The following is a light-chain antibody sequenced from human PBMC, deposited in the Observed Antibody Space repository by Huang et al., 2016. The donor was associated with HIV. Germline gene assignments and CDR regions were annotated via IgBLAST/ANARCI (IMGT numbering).Light chain of an antibody. CDR2: GAS. V-gene: IGKV3-20*01. J-gene: IGKJ3*01. CDR3: QQYGSSPFT. CDR1: QSVNSRY. Sequence: EIVLTQSPGTLSLSPGERATLSCRASQSVNSRYLAWYQQKPGQAPRLLIYGASSRATGSPDRLSGSGSGTDFTLTISRLEPEDFAVYYCQQYGSSPFTFGPGTRVDI.